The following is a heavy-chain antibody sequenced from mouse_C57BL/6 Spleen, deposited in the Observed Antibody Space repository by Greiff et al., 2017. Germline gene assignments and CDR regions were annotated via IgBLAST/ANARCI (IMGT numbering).Heavy chain of an antibody. J-gene: IGHJ2*01. Sequence: QVQLQQSGAELVKPGASVKLSCKASGYTFTEYTIHWVKQRSGQGLEWIGWFYPGSGSIKYNEKFKDKATLTADESSSTVYMELSRLTSEDSAVYFCARHEDYYGSSYVYYFDYWGQGTTLTVSS. V-gene: IGHV1-62-2*01. CDR2: FYPGSGSI. CDR1: GYTFTEYT. D-gene: IGHD1-1*01. CDR3: ARHEDYYGSSYVYYFDY.